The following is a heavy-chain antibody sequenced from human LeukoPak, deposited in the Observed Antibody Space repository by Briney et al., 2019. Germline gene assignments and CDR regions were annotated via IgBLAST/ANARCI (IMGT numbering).Heavy chain of an antibody. J-gene: IGHJ6*02. V-gene: IGHV1-24*01. CDR3: TIGRTTAKRRGHYGMDV. Sequence: ASVKVSCKVSGYTLTELSIHWVRQAPGKGLEWMGGFDREDGKRIYAWKFQGRVTMTEDTSTDTAYMEVSSLRSEDTAVYYCTIGRTTAKRRGHYGMDVWGRGTTVTVS. CDR1: GYTLTELS. D-gene: IGHD4-17*01. CDR2: FDREDGKR.